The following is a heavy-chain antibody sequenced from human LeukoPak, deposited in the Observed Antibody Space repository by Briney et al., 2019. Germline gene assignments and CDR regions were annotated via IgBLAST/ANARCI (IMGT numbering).Heavy chain of an antibody. Sequence: PGGSLRLSCAASGFTFSSYSMNWVRQAPGKGLEWVSYISSSSSTIYYADSVKGRFTISRDNAKNPLYLQMNSLRAEDTAVYYCARDRLLRFLEWLSPGGQGTLVTVSS. D-gene: IGHD3-3*01. CDR2: ISSSSSTI. V-gene: IGHV3-48*01. CDR1: GFTFSSYS. CDR3: ARDRLLRFLEWLSP. J-gene: IGHJ5*02.